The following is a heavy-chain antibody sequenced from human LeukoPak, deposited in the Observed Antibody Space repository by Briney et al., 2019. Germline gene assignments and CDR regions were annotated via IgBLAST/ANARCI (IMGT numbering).Heavy chain of an antibody. Sequence: GGSLRLSCAASGFTVSNAWMTWVRQAPGNGLEWVGLIRDGGTTDYAAPVKGRFTISRDVSENTLYLQMNSLKTEDTGVYYCNTAPTRGGLPYFSYWGQGTLVTVSS. CDR3: NTAPTRGGLPYFSY. D-gene: IGHD3-10*01. CDR1: GFTVSNAW. V-gene: IGHV3-15*01. CDR2: IRDGGTT. J-gene: IGHJ4*02.